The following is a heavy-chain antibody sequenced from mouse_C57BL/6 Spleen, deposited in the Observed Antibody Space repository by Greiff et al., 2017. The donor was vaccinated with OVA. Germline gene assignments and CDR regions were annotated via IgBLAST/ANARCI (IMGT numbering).Heavy chain of an antibody. CDR1: GFTFSSYA. CDR2: ISDGGSST. V-gene: IGHV5-4*01. D-gene: IGHD2-5*01. J-gene: IGHJ2*01. Sequence: EVQGVESGGGLVKPGGSLKLSCAASGFTFSSYAMSWVRQTPEKRLEWVATISDGGSSTYYPDNVKGRFTISRDNAKNNLYLQMSHLKSEDTAMYYCARDRSYYSNYGFDYWGQGTTLTVSS. CDR3: ARDRSYYSNYGFDY.